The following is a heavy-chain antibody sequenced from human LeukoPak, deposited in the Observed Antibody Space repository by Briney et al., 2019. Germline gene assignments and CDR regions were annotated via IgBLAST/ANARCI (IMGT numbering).Heavy chain of an antibody. D-gene: IGHD3-10*02. CDR3: AELGITMIGGV. V-gene: IGHV3-23*01. CDR2: IIGSGDST. Sequence: GGSLRLSCAASGFVFKNYGMSWVRQAPGKGLEWVSLIIGSGDSTYYADSVKGRFTISRDNSKNTVYLQMNSLRAEDTAVYYCAELGITMIGGVWGKGTTVTISS. J-gene: IGHJ6*04. CDR1: GFVFKNYG.